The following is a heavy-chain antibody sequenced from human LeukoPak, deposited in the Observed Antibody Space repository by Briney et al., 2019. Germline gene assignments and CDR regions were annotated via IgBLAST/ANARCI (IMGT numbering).Heavy chain of an antibody. V-gene: IGHV3-21*01. Sequence: GGSLRLSCAASGFTLSSYAMSWVRQAPGKGLEWVSSISSSSSYIYYADSVKGRFTISRDNAKNSLYLQMNSLRAEDTAVYYCARGVRATIYDAFDIWGQGTMVTVSS. CDR3: ARGVRATIYDAFDI. D-gene: IGHD3-9*01. CDR1: GFTLSSYA. J-gene: IGHJ3*02. CDR2: ISSSSSYI.